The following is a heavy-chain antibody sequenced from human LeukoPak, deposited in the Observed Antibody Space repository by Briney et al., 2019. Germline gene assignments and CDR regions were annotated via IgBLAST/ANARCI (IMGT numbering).Heavy chain of an antibody. D-gene: IGHD1-1*01. CDR1: GGSFSGYY. V-gene: IGHV4-34*01. CDR2: INHSGST. Sequence: PSETLSLTCAVYGGSFSGYYWSWIRQPPGKGLEWIGEINHSGSTNYNPSLKSRVTISVDTSKNQFSLKLSSVTAADTAVYYCGRTLTNYFDYWGQGTLVTVSS. CDR3: GRTLTNYFDY. J-gene: IGHJ4*02.